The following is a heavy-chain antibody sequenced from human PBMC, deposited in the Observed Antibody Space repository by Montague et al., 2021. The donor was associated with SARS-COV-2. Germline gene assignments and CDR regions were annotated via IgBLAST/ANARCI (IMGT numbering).Heavy chain of an antibody. Sequence: CAISGDSVSSNSAAWNWIRQSPSRGLEWLGRTYYRSKWYNDYAVSVRSRITINPDTSKNQFSLQLNSVTPEDTAVYYCARYSSSWYFDWFDPWGQGTLVTVSS. V-gene: IGHV6-1*01. CDR1: GDSVSSNSAA. D-gene: IGHD6-13*01. CDR2: TYYRSKWYN. J-gene: IGHJ5*02. CDR3: ARYSSSWYFDWFDP.